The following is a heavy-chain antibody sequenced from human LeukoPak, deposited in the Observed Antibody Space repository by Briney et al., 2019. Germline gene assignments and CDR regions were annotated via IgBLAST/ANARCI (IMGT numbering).Heavy chain of an antibody. V-gene: IGHV1-69*05. CDR3: ARTVSNDWDVGSFDY. CDR2: IIPIFGTA. D-gene: IGHD3-9*01. CDR1: GGTFSSYA. J-gene: IGHJ4*02. Sequence: SVKVSCKASGGTFSSYAISWVRQAPGQGLEWIGRIIPIFGTANYAQKFQGRVTITTDESTSTAYMELSSLRSEDTAVYYCARTVSNDWDVGSFDYWGQGTLVTVSS.